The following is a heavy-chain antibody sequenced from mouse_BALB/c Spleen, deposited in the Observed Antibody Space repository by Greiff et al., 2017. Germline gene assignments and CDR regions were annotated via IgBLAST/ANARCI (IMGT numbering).Heavy chain of an antibody. CDR1: GYTFTDYE. V-gene: IGHV1-15*01. CDR2: IDPETGGT. Sequence: QVQLQQSGAELVRPGASVTLSCKASGYTFTDYEMHWVKQTPVHGLEWIGAIDPETGGTAYNQKFKGKATLTADKSSSTAYMELRSLTSEDTAVYYCNSIYDGYSDAMDYWGQGTSVTVSS. D-gene: IGHD2-3*01. J-gene: IGHJ4*01. CDR3: NSIYDGYSDAMDY.